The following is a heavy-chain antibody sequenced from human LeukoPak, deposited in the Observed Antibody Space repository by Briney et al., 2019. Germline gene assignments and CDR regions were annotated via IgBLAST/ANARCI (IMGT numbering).Heavy chain of an antibody. J-gene: IGHJ4*02. V-gene: IGHV1-2*02. CDR2: INPNSGGT. CDR3: ARYCSGGSCYPGY. Sequence: ASVKVSCKASGYTFTGYYMHWVRQAPGQGLEWMGWINPNSGGTNYAQKFQGRVTVTRDTSISTAYMELSRLRSDDTAVYYCARYCSGGSCYPGYWGQGTLVTVSS. D-gene: IGHD2-15*01. CDR1: GYTFTGYY.